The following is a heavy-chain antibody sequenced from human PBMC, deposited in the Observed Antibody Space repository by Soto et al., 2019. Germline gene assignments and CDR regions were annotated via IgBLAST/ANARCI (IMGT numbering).Heavy chain of an antibody. CDR3: ARDSAGVGTTLDY. D-gene: IGHD6-13*01. CDR1: GYIFTSYY. V-gene: IGHV1-46*01. CDR2: INPFDGSR. Sequence: GASVKVSCKASGYIFTSYYIHWVRQAPGQGLEWMGWINPFDGSRMFAQSFQGRVTMTRDTSKNQFSLKLSSVTAADTAVYYCARDSAGVGTTLDYWGQGTPVTVSS. J-gene: IGHJ4*02.